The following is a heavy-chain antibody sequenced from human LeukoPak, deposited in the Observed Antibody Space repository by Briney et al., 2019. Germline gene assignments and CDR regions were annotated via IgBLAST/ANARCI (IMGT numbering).Heavy chain of an antibody. CDR2: VYYTGSR. D-gene: IGHD5-24*01. CDR3: ARDVGRDGFNLRNWFDP. CDR1: GGSMNISDYY. V-gene: IGHV4-31*03. J-gene: IGHJ5*02. Sequence: SETLSLTCTVSGGSMNISDYYWSWIRQHPGKSLEWIGYVYYTGSRYYNPSLKSRVTISIDTSKNQFSLKLSSLTAADTAVYYCARDVGRDGFNLRNWFDPWGQGTLVTVSS.